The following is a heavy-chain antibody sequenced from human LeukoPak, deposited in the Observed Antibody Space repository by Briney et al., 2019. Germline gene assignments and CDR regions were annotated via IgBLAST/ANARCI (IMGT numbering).Heavy chain of an antibody. CDR3: ARKTALYYYGSGVDY. CDR2: INPNSGGT. D-gene: IGHD3-10*01. Sequence: ASVKVSCKASGYTFTGYYMHWVRQAPGQGLEWMGWINPNSGGTNYAQKFRGRVTMTRDTSISTAYMELSRLRSDDTAVYYCARKTALYYYGSGVDYWGQGTLVTVSS. J-gene: IGHJ4*02. V-gene: IGHV1-2*02. CDR1: GYTFTGYY.